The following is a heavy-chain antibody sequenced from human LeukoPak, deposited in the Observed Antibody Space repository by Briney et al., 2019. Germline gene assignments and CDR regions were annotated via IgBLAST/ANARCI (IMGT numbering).Heavy chain of an antibody. CDR1: GGTFSSYA. V-gene: IGHV1-69*06. Sequence: ASVKVSCKASGGTFSSYAISWVRQAPGQGLEWMGGIIPIFGTANYAQKFQGRVTITADKSTSTVYMELNSLRSEDTAVYYCAVSGQWLVRAWFDPWGQGTLVTISS. J-gene: IGHJ5*02. CDR2: IIPIFGTA. CDR3: AVSGQWLVRAWFDP. D-gene: IGHD6-19*01.